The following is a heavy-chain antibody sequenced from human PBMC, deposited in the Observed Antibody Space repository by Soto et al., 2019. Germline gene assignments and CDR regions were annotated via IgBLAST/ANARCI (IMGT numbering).Heavy chain of an antibody. CDR3: ARDHDSSGYYYYYGMDV. Sequence: QVQLVESGGGVVQPGRSLRLSCAASGFTFSSYGMHWVRQAPGKGLEWVAVIWYDGSNKYYADSVKGRFTISRDNSKNTLYLQMNSLRAEDTAVYYCARDHDSSGYYYYYGMDVWGQGTKVTVSS. J-gene: IGHJ6*02. D-gene: IGHD3-22*01. CDR2: IWYDGSNK. CDR1: GFTFSSYG. V-gene: IGHV3-33*01.